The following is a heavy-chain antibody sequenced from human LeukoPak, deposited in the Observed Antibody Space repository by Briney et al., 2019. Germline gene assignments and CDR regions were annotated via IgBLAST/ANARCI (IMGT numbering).Heavy chain of an antibody. J-gene: IGHJ1*01. CDR1: GYTFTSYG. Sequence: ASVKVSCKASGYTFTSYGISWVRQAPGQGLEWMGWISAYNGNTNYAQKLQGRVTMTTVTSTSTAYMELRSLRSDDTAVYYCARGARAPRIVLMVYARLTLGYFQHWGQGTLVTVSS. D-gene: IGHD2-8*01. V-gene: IGHV1-18*01. CDR3: ARGARAPRIVLMVYARLTLGYFQH. CDR2: ISAYNGNT.